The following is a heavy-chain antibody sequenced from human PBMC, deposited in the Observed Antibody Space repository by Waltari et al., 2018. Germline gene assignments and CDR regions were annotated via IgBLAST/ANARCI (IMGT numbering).Heavy chain of an antibody. CDR2: LNPNSGNT. CDR3: ARGDWFDP. J-gene: IGHJ5*02. V-gene: IGHV1-8*02. CDR1: GSTFTHYE. Sequence: QVQLVQSGAEVKKHGDSVKVSCKASGSTFTHYEIKWVRQATGQGLEWMRWLNPNSGNTGYAQKFQGRVTMTRNTSISTAYMELSSLRSEDTAVYYCARGDWFDPWGQGTLVTVSS.